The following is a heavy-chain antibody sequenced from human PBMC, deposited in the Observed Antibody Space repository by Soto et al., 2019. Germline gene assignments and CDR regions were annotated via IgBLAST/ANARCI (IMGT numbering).Heavy chain of an antibody. V-gene: IGHV3-23*01. CDR2: ISGSGGSK. CDR1: GFTFSNYA. J-gene: IGHJ4*01. CDR3: SKNPWLSAATPRTFDY. D-gene: IGHD2-15*01. Sequence: PGGSLRLSCAASGFTFSNYAMSWVRQAPGKGLEWVSAISGSGGSKYYADSVKGRFTISRDNSKNTLYLQMNSLRAEDTAVYYCSKNPWLSAATPRTFDYWGHGTLVTVSS.